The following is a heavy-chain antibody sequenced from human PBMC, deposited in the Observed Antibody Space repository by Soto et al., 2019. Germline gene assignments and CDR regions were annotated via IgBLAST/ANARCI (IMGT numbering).Heavy chain of an antibody. J-gene: IGHJ4*02. Sequence: ASVKVSCKASGYTFTSYGISWVRQAPGQGLEWMGWISAYNGNTNYAQKLQGRVTMTTDTSTSTAYMELRSLRSDDTAVYYCARDRRTVIAAAGTLVYWGQGTLVTVSS. CDR1: GYTFTSYG. CDR3: ARDRRTVIAAAGTLVY. D-gene: IGHD6-13*01. CDR2: ISAYNGNT. V-gene: IGHV1-18*04.